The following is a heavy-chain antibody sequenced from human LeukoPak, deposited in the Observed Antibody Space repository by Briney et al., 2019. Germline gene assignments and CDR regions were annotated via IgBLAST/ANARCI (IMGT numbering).Heavy chain of an antibody. J-gene: IGHJ4*02. CDR3: ARDQGSLTRSWYTGY. Sequence: PVKVSCKASGYTFTGYHIHWVRQAPGQGLEWMGRINPYSGDTNFAQKFQGRVTMTRDTSITTAYMDLSSLTPDDTAVYFCARDQGSLTRSWYTGYWGQGTQVTVSS. D-gene: IGHD6-13*01. CDR1: GYTFTGYH. V-gene: IGHV1-2*06. CDR2: INPYSGDT.